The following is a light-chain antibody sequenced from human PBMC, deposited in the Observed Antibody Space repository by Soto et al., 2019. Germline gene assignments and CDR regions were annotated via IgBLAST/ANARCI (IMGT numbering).Light chain of an antibody. CDR1: ETLTGKY. Sequence: EIVLTQSPGTLSLSPGDRATLSCRASETLTGKYLAWYQQKAGQAPRLLIFAASNRATGIPDRFSGSGSETDFTLTISRLEPEDFAVYFCHQYSSPPQTFGQGTKVDIK. CDR2: AAS. J-gene: IGKJ1*01. CDR3: HQYSSPPQT. V-gene: IGKV3-20*01.